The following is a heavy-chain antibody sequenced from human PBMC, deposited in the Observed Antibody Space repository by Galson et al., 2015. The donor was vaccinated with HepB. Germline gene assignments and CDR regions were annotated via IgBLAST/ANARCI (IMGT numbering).Heavy chain of an antibody. D-gene: IGHD3-10*01. CDR3: ARDRFYGGSGRGGNVGY. V-gene: IGHV3-33*01. Sequence: SLRLSCAASGFTFSSYGMHWVRQAPGKGLEWVAVIWYDGSNKYYADSVKGRFTISRDNSKNTLYLQMNSLRAEDTAVYYCARDRFYGGSGRGGNVGYWGQGTLVTVSS. J-gene: IGHJ4*02. CDR2: IWYDGSNK. CDR1: GFTFSSYG.